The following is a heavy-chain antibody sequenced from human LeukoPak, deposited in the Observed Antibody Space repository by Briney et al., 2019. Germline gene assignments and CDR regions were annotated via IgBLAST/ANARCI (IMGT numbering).Heavy chain of an antibody. J-gene: IGHJ5*02. V-gene: IGHV4-34*01. CDR1: GGSFSGYY. Sequence: PSETLSLTCAVYGGSFSGYYWSWIRQPPGKGLEWIGEINHSGSTNYNPSLKSRVTISVDTSKNQFSLKLSSVTAADTAVYYCARRRYRPIVVASRATGFDPWGQGTLVTVSS. D-gene: IGHD3-22*01. CDR3: ARRRYRPIVVASRATGFDP. CDR2: INHSGST.